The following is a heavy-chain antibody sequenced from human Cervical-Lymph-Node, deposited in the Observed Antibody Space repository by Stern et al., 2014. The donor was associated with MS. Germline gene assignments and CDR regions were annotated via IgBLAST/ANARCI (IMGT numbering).Heavy chain of an antibody. CDR2: IYPPDSNT. J-gene: IGHJ4*02. CDR1: GYTFTNNW. Sequence: EVQLVESGAEVKKPGESLKISCKGSGYTFTNNWIAWVRQMPGKGLECMGIIYPPDSNTRYSPSFQGQVPISVDKYSTPAYLQWSSLTASDSAMYYCARQGCGSTSCHSIDYWGQGTLITVSS. V-gene: IGHV5-51*01. D-gene: IGHD2-2*02. CDR3: ARQGCGSTSCHSIDY.